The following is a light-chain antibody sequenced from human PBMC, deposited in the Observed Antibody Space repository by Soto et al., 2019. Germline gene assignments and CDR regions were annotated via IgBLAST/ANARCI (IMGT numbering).Light chain of an antibody. Sequence: QAVLTQPPSVSGAPGQRVTISCTGSSSNIGAGYDVHWYQQLPGAAPKLLIYGNSNRPSGVPDRFSGSRSGTSASLAITGLQPEDEADYYCQSYATPVYVFGGGTKLTVL. CDR2: GNS. CDR3: QSYATPVYV. J-gene: IGLJ2*01. CDR1: SSNIGAGYD. V-gene: IGLV1-40*01.